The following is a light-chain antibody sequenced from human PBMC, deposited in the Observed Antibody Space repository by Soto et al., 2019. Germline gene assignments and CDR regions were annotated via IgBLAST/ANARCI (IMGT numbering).Light chain of an antibody. Sequence: NHMTHSPSSLSSSVGDRVTITCQASQDISNYLNWYQQKPGKAPKLLIYEASSLQSGVPSRFSGSGSGTEFTLTISSLQPDDFATYYCQHYNVYPWTFGQGTKVDIK. CDR1: QDISNY. J-gene: IGKJ1*01. CDR3: QHYNVYPWT. V-gene: IGKV1-16*01. CDR2: EAS.